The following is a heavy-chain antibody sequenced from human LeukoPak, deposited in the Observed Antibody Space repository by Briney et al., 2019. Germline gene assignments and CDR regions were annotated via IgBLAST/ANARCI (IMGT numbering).Heavy chain of an antibody. D-gene: IGHD3-10*01. CDR1: GFPFHEFV. V-gene: IGHV3-43*02. Sequence: GGSLRLSCAASGFPFHEFVMHWLRQAPGKRLEWVSLISGDSRNTYYADSVKGRFTISRDNSKNSLSLQMNSLRAEDTAFYYCATSQSRGYSYGMDVWGPGTTVTVSS. J-gene: IGHJ6*02. CDR3: ATSQSRGYSYGMDV. CDR2: ISGDSRNT.